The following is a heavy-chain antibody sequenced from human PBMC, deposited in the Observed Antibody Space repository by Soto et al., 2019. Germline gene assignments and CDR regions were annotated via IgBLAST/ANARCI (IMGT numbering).Heavy chain of an antibody. CDR2: IWYDGSNK. Sequence: ESGGGVVQPGRSLRLSCAASGFTFSSYGMHWVRQAPGKGLEWVAVIWYDGSNKYYADSVKGRFTISRDNSKNTLYLQMNSLRAEDTAVYYCARDSVAAETFDYWGQGTLVTVSS. CDR1: GFTFSSYG. V-gene: IGHV3-33*01. D-gene: IGHD6-19*01. J-gene: IGHJ4*02. CDR3: ARDSVAAETFDY.